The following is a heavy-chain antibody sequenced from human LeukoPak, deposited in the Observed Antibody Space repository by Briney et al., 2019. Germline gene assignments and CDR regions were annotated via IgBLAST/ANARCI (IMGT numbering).Heavy chain of an antibody. Sequence: GESLKISCKGSGYSFTSYWIGWVRQMPGKGLEWMGIIYPGDSDTRYSPSFQGQVTISADKSISTAYLQRSSLKASDTAMYYCARRRVDCSSTSCSLYFDYWGQGTLVTVSS. CDR3: ARRRVDCSSTSCSLYFDY. J-gene: IGHJ4*02. CDR2: IYPGDSDT. CDR1: GYSFTSYW. V-gene: IGHV5-51*01. D-gene: IGHD2-2*01.